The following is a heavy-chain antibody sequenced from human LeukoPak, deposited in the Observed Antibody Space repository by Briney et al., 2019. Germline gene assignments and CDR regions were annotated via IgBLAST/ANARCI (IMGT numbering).Heavy chain of an antibody. J-gene: IGHJ4*02. CDR2: ISGSGNTI. Sequence: GGSLRLSCAASGFTFRDYYMNWIRQAPGKGLEWVSYISGSGNTIYYADSVKGRFTISRDNAKKSLYLQMNSLRADDTAVCYCASSPRDWNFAFHSWGQGTLVTVSS. D-gene: IGHD1-7*01. V-gene: IGHV3-11*01. CDR1: GFTFRDYY. CDR3: ASSPRDWNFAFHS.